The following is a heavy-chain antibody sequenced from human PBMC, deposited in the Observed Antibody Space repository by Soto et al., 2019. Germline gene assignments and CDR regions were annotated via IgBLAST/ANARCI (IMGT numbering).Heavy chain of an antibody. CDR3: ASLDDYGGYANWFDP. D-gene: IGHD4-17*01. Sequence: PSETLSLTCAVYGGSISSYYWSWIRQPPGKGLEWIGYIYYSGSTNYNPSLKSRVTISVDTSKNQFSLKLSSVTAADTAVYYCASLDDYGGYANWFDPWGQGTLVTVSS. CDR2: IYYSGST. CDR1: GGSISSYY. V-gene: IGHV4-59*08. J-gene: IGHJ5*02.